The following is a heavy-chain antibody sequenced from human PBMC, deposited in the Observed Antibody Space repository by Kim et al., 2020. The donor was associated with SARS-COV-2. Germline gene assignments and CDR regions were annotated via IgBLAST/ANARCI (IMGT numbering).Heavy chain of an antibody. CDR3: ASQVHVRGVRPYYFDY. V-gene: IGHV4-39*01. D-gene: IGHD3-10*01. J-gene: IGHJ4*02. Sequence: LKSRVTISIDTSKNQFTLELSAVTAADTAVYYCASQVHVRGVRPYYFDYWGQGTLVTVSS.